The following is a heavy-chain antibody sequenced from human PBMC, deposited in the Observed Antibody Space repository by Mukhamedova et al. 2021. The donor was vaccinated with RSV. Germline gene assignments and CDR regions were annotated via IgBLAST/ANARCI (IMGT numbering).Heavy chain of an antibody. D-gene: IGHD3-3*01. J-gene: IGHJ6*02. Sequence: GDSSYYGDSVEGRFTISRDNSKNTLSLQMNSLRAEDTAVYYCVKDDNTIFGVIINDYYGMDVWGQGTMVTVS. CDR2: GDSS. V-gene: IGHV3-23*01. CDR3: VKDDNTIFGVIINDYYGMDV.